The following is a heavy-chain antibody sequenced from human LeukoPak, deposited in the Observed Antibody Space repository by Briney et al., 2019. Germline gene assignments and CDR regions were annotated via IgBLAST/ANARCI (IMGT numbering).Heavy chain of an antibody. D-gene: IGHD1-26*01. CDR1: GFTFSSYS. J-gene: IGHJ4*02. V-gene: IGHV3-23*01. Sequence: GGSLRLSCAASGFTFSSYSMNWVRQAPGKGLEWVSTISGGGGSTYYADSVKDRFTISRDNSKNTLYLQVNSLRAEDTAVYYCAKGGKWDVTPFDYWGQGTLVTVSS. CDR2: ISGGGGST. CDR3: AKGGKWDVTPFDY.